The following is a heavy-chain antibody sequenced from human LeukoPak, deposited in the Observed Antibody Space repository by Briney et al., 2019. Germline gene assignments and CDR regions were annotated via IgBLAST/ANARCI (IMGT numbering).Heavy chain of an antibody. Sequence: PGGSLRLSCAASGFTFSSYAMTWVRQAPGKGREWVSPISDSGARTNYADSAKGRFTISRDKSLNTLYLQMKSLRADDTAVYYCAIDYFLDYWGQGTLVTVSS. CDR3: AIDYFLDY. CDR1: GFTFSSYA. V-gene: IGHV3-23*01. D-gene: IGHD2/OR15-2a*01. CDR2: ISDSGART. J-gene: IGHJ4*02.